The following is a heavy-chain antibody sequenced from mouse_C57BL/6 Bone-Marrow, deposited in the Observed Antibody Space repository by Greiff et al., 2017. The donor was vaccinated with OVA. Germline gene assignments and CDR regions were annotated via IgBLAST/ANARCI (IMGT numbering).Heavy chain of an antibody. Sequence: QVQLQQPGAELVMPGASVKLSCKASGYTFTSYWMHWVTPRPGQGLAWIGEIDPSDSYTNYNQKFKGKSTLTVDKSSSTAYMQLSSLTSEDSAVYYCARDYYYGSRFAYWGQGTLVTVSA. CDR3: ARDYYYGSRFAY. V-gene: IGHV1-69*01. CDR2: IDPSDSYT. D-gene: IGHD1-1*01. CDR1: GYTFTSYW. J-gene: IGHJ3*01.